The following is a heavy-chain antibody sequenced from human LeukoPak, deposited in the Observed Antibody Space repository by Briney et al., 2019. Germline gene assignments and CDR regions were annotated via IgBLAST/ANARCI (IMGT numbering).Heavy chain of an antibody. D-gene: IGHD3-10*01. Sequence: SETLSLTCAVYGGSFSDYYWSWVRQPPGKGLEWIGEINHSGSTNYNPSLKSRVTISVDTSKNQFSLKLSSVTAADTAVYYCARGFGRVRGVIITGFDYWGQGTLVTVSS. CDR2: INHSGST. J-gene: IGHJ4*02. CDR3: ARGFGRVRGVIITGFDY. CDR1: GGSFSDYY. V-gene: IGHV4-34*01.